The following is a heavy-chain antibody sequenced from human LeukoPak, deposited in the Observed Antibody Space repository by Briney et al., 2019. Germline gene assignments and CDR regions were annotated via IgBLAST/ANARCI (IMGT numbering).Heavy chain of an antibody. CDR1: GGSISSYY. J-gene: IGHJ5*02. Sequence: SETLSLTCTVSGGSISSYYWSWVRQPPGKGLEWIGYISYSGSTNYNPSLKSRVTISVDTSKNQFSLKLSSVTAADTAVYYCAIRVSFFDPWGQGTLVTVSS. D-gene: IGHD6-6*01. V-gene: IGHV4-59*12. CDR3: AIRVSFFDP. CDR2: ISYSGST.